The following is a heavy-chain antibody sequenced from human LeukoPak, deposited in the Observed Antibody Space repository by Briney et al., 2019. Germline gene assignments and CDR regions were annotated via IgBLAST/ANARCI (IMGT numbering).Heavy chain of an antibody. CDR3: AKAGTYYDFWSGYYGY. CDR1: GGSFSGYY. CDR2: INHSGST. J-gene: IGHJ4*02. Sequence: SETLSLTCAVYGGSFSGYYWSWIRQPPGKGLEWIGEINHSGSTNYSPSLKSRVTISVDTSKNQFSLKLSSVTAADTAVYYCAKAGTYYDFWSGYYGYWGQGTLVTVSS. V-gene: IGHV4-34*01. D-gene: IGHD3-3*01.